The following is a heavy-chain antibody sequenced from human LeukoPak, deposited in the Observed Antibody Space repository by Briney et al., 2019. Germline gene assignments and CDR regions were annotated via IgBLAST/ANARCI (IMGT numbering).Heavy chain of an antibody. V-gene: IGHV1-24*01. J-gene: IGHJ4*02. Sequence: GASVKVSCKASGYTFTSYGISWVRQAPGKGLEWMGGFDPEDGEIVYAQNFQGRVAMTEDTSTDTAYMELSSLRSEDTAIYYCATANRLTRDSSGYYPDSWGQGTLVTVSS. D-gene: IGHD3-22*01. CDR2: FDPEDGEI. CDR1: GYTFTSYG. CDR3: ATANRLTRDSSGYYPDS.